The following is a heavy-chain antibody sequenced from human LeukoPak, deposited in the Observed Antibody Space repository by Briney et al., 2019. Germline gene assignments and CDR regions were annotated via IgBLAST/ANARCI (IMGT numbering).Heavy chain of an antibody. CDR2: IYPGDSDT. CDR1: GYSFTSYW. J-gene: IGHJ6*02. CDR3: ARVDYYGSGSAYYYYGMDV. D-gene: IGHD3-10*01. Sequence: GESLKISCKGSGYSFTSYWIGWVRQMPGKGLEWVGIIYPGDSDTRYSPSFQGQVTISADKSISTAYLQWSSLKASDTAMYYCARVDYYGSGSAYYYYGMDVWGQGTTVTVSS. V-gene: IGHV5-51*01.